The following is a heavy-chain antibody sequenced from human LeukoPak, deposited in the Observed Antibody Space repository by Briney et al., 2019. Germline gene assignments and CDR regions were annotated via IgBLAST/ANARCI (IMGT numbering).Heavy chain of an antibody. D-gene: IGHD3-10*01. CDR1: GYTFTSYG. Sequence: GASVKVSCKASGYTFTSYGINWVRQAPGQGLEWMGWISAYNGNTNYAQKLQGRVTMTRDTSTSTVYMELSSLRSEDTAVYYCARGASYYIYSLDYWGQGTLVTVSS. V-gene: IGHV1-18*01. CDR2: ISAYNGNT. J-gene: IGHJ4*02. CDR3: ARGASYYIYSLDY.